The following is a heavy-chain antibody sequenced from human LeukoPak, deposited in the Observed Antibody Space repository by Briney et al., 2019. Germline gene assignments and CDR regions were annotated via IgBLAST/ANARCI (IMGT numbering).Heavy chain of an antibody. V-gene: IGHV3-48*01. CDR2: ISSSSSTI. CDR1: GFTFSSYS. Sequence: PGGSLRLSCAASGFTFSSYSMNWVRQAPGKGLEWASYISSSSSTIYYADSVKGRFTISRDNAKNSLYLQMNSLRAEDTAVYYCARYRSGYYFDYWGQGTLVTVSS. D-gene: IGHD3-10*01. J-gene: IGHJ4*02. CDR3: ARYRSGYYFDY.